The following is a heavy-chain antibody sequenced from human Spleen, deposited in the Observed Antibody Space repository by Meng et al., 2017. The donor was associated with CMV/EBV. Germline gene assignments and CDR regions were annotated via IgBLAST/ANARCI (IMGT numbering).Heavy chain of an antibody. CDR3: AKERSRSSSWYYFDY. CDR1: GFTFSSYG. V-gene: IGHV3-30*02. CDR2: IRYDGSNK. Sequence: QGQLVECGGGVVQAGGSVRLSCAASGFTFSSYGMHWVHQAPGQGLEWVAFIRYDGSNKYYADSVKGRFTISRDNSKNTLYLQMNSLRAEDTAVYYCAKERSRSSSWYYFDYWGQGTLVTVAS. J-gene: IGHJ4*02. D-gene: IGHD6-13*01.